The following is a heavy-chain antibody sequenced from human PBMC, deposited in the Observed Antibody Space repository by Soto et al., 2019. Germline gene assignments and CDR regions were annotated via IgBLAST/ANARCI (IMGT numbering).Heavy chain of an antibody. D-gene: IGHD4-17*01. CDR2: INPSGGST. J-gene: IGHJ4*02. Sequence: ASVKVSCKASGYTFTSYYMHWVRQAPGQGLEWMGIINPSGGSTSYAQKFQGRVTMTRDTSTSTVYMELSSLRSEDTAMYYCARVSYGDYAFDYWGQGTLVTVSS. CDR1: GYTFTSYY. CDR3: ARVSYGDYAFDY. V-gene: IGHV1-46*01.